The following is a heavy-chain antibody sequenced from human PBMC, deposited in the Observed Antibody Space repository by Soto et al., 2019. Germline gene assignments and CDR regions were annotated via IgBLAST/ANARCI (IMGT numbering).Heavy chain of an antibody. J-gene: IGHJ6*02. V-gene: IGHV4-4*02. CDR2: IYHSGST. CDR3: AVQRGFCSSTSCYRTQSDTGYYYGMDV. D-gene: IGHD2-2*01. CDR1: GGSISSSNW. Sequence: SWTLSLTCAVSGGSISSSNWWSWVRQPPGKGLEWIGEIYHSGSTNYNPSLKSRVTISVDKSKNQFPLKLSSVTAADTAVYYCAVQRGFCSSTSCYRTQSDTGYYYGMDVWGQGTTVTVSS.